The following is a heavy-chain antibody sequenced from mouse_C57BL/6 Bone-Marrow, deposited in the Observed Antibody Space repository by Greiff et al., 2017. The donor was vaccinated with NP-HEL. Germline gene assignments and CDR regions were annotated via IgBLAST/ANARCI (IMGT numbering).Heavy chain of an antibody. J-gene: IGHJ2*01. CDR3: ARFDYGNYYFDY. CDR2: IHPNSGST. Sequence: QVQLQQPGAELVKPGASVKLSCKASGYTFTSYWMHWVKQRPGQGLEWIGMIHPNSGSTNYNEKFKSKATLTVDKSSSTAYMQLSSLTSEDSAVYYCARFDYGNYYFDYWGQGTTLTVSS. CDR1: GYTFTSYW. D-gene: IGHD2-1*01. V-gene: IGHV1-64*01.